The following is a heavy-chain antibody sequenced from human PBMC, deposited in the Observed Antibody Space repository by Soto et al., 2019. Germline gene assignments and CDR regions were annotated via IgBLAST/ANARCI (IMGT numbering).Heavy chain of an antibody. V-gene: IGHV4-34*01. CDR2: INHSGST. Sequence: QVQLQQWGAGLLKPSETLSLTCAVYGGSFSGYYWSWIRQPPGKGLEWIGEINHSGSTNYNPSLKSRVTISVDTSKNQFSLKLSYVTAADTAVYYCAREPEYCSGGSCSGGYPSYYFDYWGQGTLVTVSS. CDR1: GGSFSGYY. J-gene: IGHJ4*02. CDR3: AREPEYCSGGSCSGGYPSYYFDY. D-gene: IGHD2-15*01.